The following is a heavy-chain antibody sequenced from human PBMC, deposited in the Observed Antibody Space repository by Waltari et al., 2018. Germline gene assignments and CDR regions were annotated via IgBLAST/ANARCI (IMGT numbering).Heavy chain of an antibody. J-gene: IGHJ1*01. Sequence: DVQVLESGGGLVQPGGSLRLSCAASGFTFSSFAMDWVRQAPGKGLDWVSNLMGNGANTYYADSVKGRFTISRDNSKNTLYLQMNSLRPEDTAVYYCVKPWGSWGQGTLVTVSS. CDR2: LMGNGANT. CDR1: GFTFSSFA. D-gene: IGHD3-16*01. CDR3: VKPWGS. V-gene: IGHV3-23*01.